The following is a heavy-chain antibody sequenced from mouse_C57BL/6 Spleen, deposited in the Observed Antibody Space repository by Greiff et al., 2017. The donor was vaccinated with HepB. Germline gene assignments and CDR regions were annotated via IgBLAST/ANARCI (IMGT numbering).Heavy chain of an antibody. V-gene: IGHV1-7*01. CDR1: GYTFTSYW. J-gene: IGHJ4*01. CDR3: ARGIDYYGSSPYAIDY. Sequence: QVQLQQSGAELAKPGASVKLSCKASGYTFTSYWMHWVKQRPGQGLEWIGYINPSSGYTKYKQKFKDKATFTADKSSSTAYMQLSSLTYEDAEVYYCARGIDYYGSSPYAIDYWGQGTSVTVSS. CDR2: INPSSGYT. D-gene: IGHD1-1*01.